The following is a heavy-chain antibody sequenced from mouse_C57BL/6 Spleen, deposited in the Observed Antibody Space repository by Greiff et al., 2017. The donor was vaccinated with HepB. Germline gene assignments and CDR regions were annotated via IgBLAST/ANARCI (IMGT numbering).Heavy chain of an antibody. Sequence: VQLQQPGAELVKPGASVKLSCKASGYTFTSYWMQWVKQRPGQGLEWIGEIDPSDSYTNYNQKFKGKATLTVDTSSSTAYMQLSSLTSEDSAVYYCARGSNVYYFDYWGQGTTLTVSS. CDR2: IDPSDSYT. CDR1: GYTFTSYW. CDR3: ARGSNVYYFDY. D-gene: IGHD1-1*01. J-gene: IGHJ2*01. V-gene: IGHV1-50*01.